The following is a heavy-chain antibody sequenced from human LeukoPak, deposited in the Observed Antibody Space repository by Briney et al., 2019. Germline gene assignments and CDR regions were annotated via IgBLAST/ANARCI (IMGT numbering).Heavy chain of an antibody. J-gene: IGHJ5*02. D-gene: IGHD5-18*01. V-gene: IGHV4-4*07. CDR2: IYTSGST. CDR3: ARVSPDTATDYGWFDP. CDR1: GXSISSYY. Sequence: SETLSLTCNVSGXSISSYYWSWIRQPAGKGLEWIGRIYTSGSTNYNPSLKSRVTMSVDTSKNQFSLKLSSVTAADTAVYYCARVSPDTATDYGWFDPWGQGSLVTVSS.